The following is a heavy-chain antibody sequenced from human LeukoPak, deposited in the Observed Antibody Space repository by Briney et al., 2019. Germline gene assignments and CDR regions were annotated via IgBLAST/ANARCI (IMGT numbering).Heavy chain of an antibody. CDR2: IYYSGST. J-gene: IGHJ4*02. CDR3: ARLSFEDPLPSDY. V-gene: IGHV4-39*07. Sequence: PSETLSLTCTVSGGSISSSSYYWGWIRQPPGKGLEWIGSIYYSGSTYYNPSLKSRITISVDTSKNQFSLKLSSVTAADTAVYYCARLSFEDPLPSDYWGQGTLVTVSS. D-gene: IGHD3-16*02. CDR1: GGSISSSSYY.